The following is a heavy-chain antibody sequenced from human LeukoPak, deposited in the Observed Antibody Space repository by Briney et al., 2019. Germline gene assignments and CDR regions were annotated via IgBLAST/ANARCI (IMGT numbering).Heavy chain of an antibody. J-gene: IGHJ4*02. CDR1: GSSLTELS. V-gene: IGHV1-24*01. CDR2: FDVIDGKT. Sequence: ASVKVSCTVSGSSLTELSLYWVRQAPGKGLEWMGCFDVIDGKTFYAQKFQGRVTMTEDSSTDTAYMGLSSLRSDDTAFYYCAAGRPYSLLDYWGQGTLLTVSS. D-gene: IGHD5-18*01. CDR3: AAGRPYSLLDY.